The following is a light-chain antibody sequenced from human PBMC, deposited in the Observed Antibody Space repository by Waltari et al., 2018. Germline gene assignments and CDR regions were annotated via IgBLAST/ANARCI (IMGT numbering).Light chain of an antibody. V-gene: IGKV1-39*01. CDR1: KSISSY. CDR2: AAS. J-gene: IGKJ5*01. CDR3: QQSYSTLIT. Sequence: IQMTQSPSALSASVGDRVTITCLASKSISSYLNWYQQKPGEAPKLLIYAASSLQSGVPSRFSGSGSGTDFTLTISSLQPEDFATYYCQQSYSTLITFGQGTRLEIK.